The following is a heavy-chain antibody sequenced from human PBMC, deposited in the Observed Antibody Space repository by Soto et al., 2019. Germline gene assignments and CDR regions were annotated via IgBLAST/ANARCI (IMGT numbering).Heavy chain of an antibody. J-gene: IGHJ4*02. CDR1: GYTFTSFG. CDR2: ISALTGGT. D-gene: IGHD1-1*01. CDR3: ARDGWSMDTWNDPHFDY. V-gene: IGHV1-18*01. Sequence: QVLLVQSGPEVKRPGASVMLSCKASGYTFTSFGFSWVRQAPGQGLEWVGWISALTGGTKFAQRFQGSIDSTTDRETKTAYMELRGLTPDDTAVYFCARDGWSMDTWNDPHFDYWGRGTLVTVSP.